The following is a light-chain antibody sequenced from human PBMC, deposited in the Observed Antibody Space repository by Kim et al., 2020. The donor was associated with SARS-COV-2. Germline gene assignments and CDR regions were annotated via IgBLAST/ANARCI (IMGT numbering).Light chain of an antibody. Sequence: LSPGETATLSCRASRSVADNSLAWYQQTPGQAPRLLIYGASKRATGIPDRISGIGSGTDFTLTITKLEPEDSAVYFCEQYDGAPYTFCPGTKLEI. CDR2: GAS. CDR1: RSVADNS. CDR3: EQYDGAPYT. J-gene: IGKJ2*01. V-gene: IGKV3-20*01.